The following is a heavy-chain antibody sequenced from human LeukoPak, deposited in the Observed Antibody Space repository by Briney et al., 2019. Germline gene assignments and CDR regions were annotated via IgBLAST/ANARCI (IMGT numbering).Heavy chain of an antibody. Sequence: ASVKVSCKASGYTFTSYAMNWVRQAPGQGLEWMGTINPSGGSTSYAQKFQGRVTMTRDTSTNTVYMELSSLRSEDTAVYFCARATLSDYYFNYWGQGTLVTVSS. CDR3: ARATLSDYYFNY. CDR1: GYTFTSYA. CDR2: INPSGGST. J-gene: IGHJ4*02. V-gene: IGHV1-46*01.